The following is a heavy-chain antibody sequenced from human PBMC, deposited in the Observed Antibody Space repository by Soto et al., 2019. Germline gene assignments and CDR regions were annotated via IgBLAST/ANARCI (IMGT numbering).Heavy chain of an antibody. Sequence: QVQLVESGGGVVQPGRSLRLSCAASGFTFSNYAMHWVRQAPGKGLEWVAIISYDGSNKNYADSVRGRFTISRDNSKNTLYLQMNSLRAEDTAVYYCARVRSFGHATHPIDYWGQGTLVTVSS. J-gene: IGHJ4*02. CDR2: ISYDGSNK. V-gene: IGHV3-30-3*01. CDR3: ARVRSFGHATHPIDY. D-gene: IGHD3-10*01. CDR1: GFTFSNYA.